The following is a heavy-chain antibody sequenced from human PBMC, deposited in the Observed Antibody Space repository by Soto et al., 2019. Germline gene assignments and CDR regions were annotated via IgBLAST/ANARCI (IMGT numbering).Heavy chain of an antibody. CDR1: GDTFSNYA. CDR2: IIPIFGTA. CDR3: ARSYGSGSYYPYNWFDP. J-gene: IGHJ5*02. V-gene: IGHV1-69*13. Sequence: SVKVSCKASGDTFSNYAINWVRQAPGQGLEWIGGIIPIFGTANYAQKFQGRVTITADEFTGTAYMELSSLRSEDTAVYYCARSYGSGSYYPYNWFDPWGQGTLVTVSS. D-gene: IGHD3-10*01.